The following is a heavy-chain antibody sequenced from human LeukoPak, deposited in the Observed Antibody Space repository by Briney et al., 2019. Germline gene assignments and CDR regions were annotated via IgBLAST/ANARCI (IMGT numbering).Heavy chain of an antibody. V-gene: IGHV4-59*01. CDR1: GGSISTYY. Sequence: SETLSLTCTVSGGSISTYYWSWIRQPTGKGLEWIGYIYHSGSTNYNPSLKSRVTISVDTSSNQFSLKLSSVTAADTAIYYCARDSRSFDYWGQGTLVTVSP. CDR3: ARDSRSFDY. J-gene: IGHJ4*02. CDR2: IYHSGST.